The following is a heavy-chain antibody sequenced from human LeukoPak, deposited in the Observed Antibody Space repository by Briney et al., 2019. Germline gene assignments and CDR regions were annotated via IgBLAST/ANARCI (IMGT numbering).Heavy chain of an antibody. V-gene: IGHV1-69*04. CDR1: GGTFSSYA. CDR2: IIPILGIA. J-gene: IGHJ4*02. CDR3: ARDDGSCYDY. Sequence: SVKVPRKASGGTFSSYAISWVRQAPGQGLEWMGRIIPILGIANYAQKFQGRVTITADKSTSTAYMELSSLRSEDTAVYYCARDDGSCYDYWGQGTLVTVSS. D-gene: IGHD2-15*01.